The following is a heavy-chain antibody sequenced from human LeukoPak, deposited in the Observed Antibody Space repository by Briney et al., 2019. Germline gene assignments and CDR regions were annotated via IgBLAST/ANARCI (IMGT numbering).Heavy chain of an antibody. CDR2: IDWDDDK. V-gene: IGHV2-70*04. CDR3: ARTTLEGLDY. J-gene: IGHJ4*02. CDR1: GLSLSTSGMR. Sequence: SGPALVKPTQTLTLTCTFSGLSLSTSGMRVSWIRQPPGKALEWLARIDWDDDKFYSTSLKTRLTISKDTSKNQVVLTMTNMDPVDTATYYCARTTLEGLDYWGQGTLVTVSS. D-gene: IGHD2-15*01.